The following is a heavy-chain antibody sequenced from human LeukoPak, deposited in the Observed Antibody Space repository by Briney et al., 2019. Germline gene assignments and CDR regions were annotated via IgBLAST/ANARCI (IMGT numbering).Heavy chain of an antibody. Sequence: PSETLSLTCDVFGGSFSGYYWSWIRQAPGKRLESIGEISHSGSTNYNPSLKSRVTISVDTSKKQFSLKVSSVTAADTAVYYCARGRNYDFWSSYYTVDYWGQGTLVTVSS. CDR1: GGSFSGYY. D-gene: IGHD3-3*01. V-gene: IGHV4-34*01. J-gene: IGHJ4*02. CDR2: ISHSGST. CDR3: ARGRNYDFWSSYYTVDY.